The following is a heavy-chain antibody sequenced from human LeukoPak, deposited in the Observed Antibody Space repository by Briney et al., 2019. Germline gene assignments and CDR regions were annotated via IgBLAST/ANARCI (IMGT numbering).Heavy chain of an antibody. J-gene: IGHJ4*02. CDR2: ISASGGYT. V-gene: IGHV3-23*01. CDR1: GFTFSSYG. CDR3: AKEAGSGWSYFDC. Sequence: GGSLRLSCAASGFTFSSYGMSWVRQAPGKGLEWVSGISASGGYTYYADSVRGRFTVSRDSSKNTLYLQLNSLRAEDAAVYSCAKEAGSGWSYFDCWGQGTLVTVSS. D-gene: IGHD6-19*01.